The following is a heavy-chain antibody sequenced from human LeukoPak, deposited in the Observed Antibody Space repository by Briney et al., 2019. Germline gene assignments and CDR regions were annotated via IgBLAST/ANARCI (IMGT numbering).Heavy chain of an antibody. CDR3: ARSTHASGWYRS. CDR1: GGSINNNNYY. CDR2: ICYSGST. D-gene: IGHD6-19*01. J-gene: IGHJ4*02. V-gene: IGHV4-39*07. Sequence: PSETLSLTCTVSGGSINNNNYYWGWVRLPPEKGLEWIGNICYSGSTYYNPSLKSRVTISVDTSKNQFSLKLSSVTAADTAVYYCARSTHASGWYRSWGQGTLVTVSS.